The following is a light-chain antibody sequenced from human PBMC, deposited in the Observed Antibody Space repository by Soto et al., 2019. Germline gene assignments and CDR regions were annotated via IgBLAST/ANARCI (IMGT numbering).Light chain of an antibody. CDR2: GAS. CDR1: QSINNW. J-gene: IGKJ1*01. Sequence: DIPMTQPPLTLSASVGDRVTITCRASQSINNWLAWYQQKPGKAPKLLLYGASSRDSGVPPRFSGSGYGTEFTLSISSLQPDDFATYYCQQYNRYSGMFGQGTKVEV. V-gene: IGKV1-5*01. CDR3: QQYNRYSGM.